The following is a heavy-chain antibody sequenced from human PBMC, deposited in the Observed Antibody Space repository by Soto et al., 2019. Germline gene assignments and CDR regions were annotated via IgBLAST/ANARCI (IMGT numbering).Heavy chain of an antibody. CDR2: INPSGGTT. CDR3: ARGPATAPDAY. V-gene: IGHV1-46*01. D-gene: IGHD2-2*01. Sequence: GASGKVSCKTSGYIFTSYYIHWVRQAPGQGLEWMGIINPSGGTTTYAQKFQGRVTMTRDTSTSTVYMELSSLRSEDTAVYYCARGPATAPDAYWGLGTLVTVSS. CDR1: GYIFTSYY. J-gene: IGHJ4*02.